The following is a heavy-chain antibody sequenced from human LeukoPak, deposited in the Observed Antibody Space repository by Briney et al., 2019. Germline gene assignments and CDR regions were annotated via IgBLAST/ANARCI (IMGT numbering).Heavy chain of an antibody. V-gene: IGHV1-2*02. CDR1: GYTFTGYY. Sequence: ASVKVSCKASGYTFTGYYVHWVRQAPGQGLEWMGWINPNSGGTNYAQKFQGRVTMTRDTSISTAYMELSRLRSDDTAVYYCARLYGGEMATIGYWGQGTLVTVSS. J-gene: IGHJ4*02. D-gene: IGHD5-24*01. CDR2: INPNSGGT. CDR3: ARLYGGEMATIGY.